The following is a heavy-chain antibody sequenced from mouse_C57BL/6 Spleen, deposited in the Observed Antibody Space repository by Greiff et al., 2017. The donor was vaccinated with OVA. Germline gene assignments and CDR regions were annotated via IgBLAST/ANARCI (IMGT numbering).Heavy chain of an antibody. CDR1: GYTFTSYW. CDR2: IYPGSGST. CDR3: ARKGVSYYYAMDY. V-gene: IGHV1-55*01. Sequence: QVQLKQPGAELVKPGASVKMSCKASGYTFTSYWITWVKQRPGQGLEWIGDIYPGSGSTNYNEKFKSKATLTVDTSSSTAYMQLSSLTSEDSAVYYCARKGVSYYYAMDYWGQGTSVTVSS. J-gene: IGHJ4*01. D-gene: IGHD6-2*01.